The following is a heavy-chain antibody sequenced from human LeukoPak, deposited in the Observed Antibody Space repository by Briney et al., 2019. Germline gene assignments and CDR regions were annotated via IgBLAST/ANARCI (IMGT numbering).Heavy chain of an antibody. Sequence: SETLSLTRAVYGGSFSGYYWSWIRQPPGKGLEWIGEINHSGSTNYNPSPKSRVTISVDTSKNQFSLKLSSVTAADTAVYYCARGNHYYGSGSYYTRNWFDPWGQGTLVTVSS. CDR3: ARGNHYYGSGSYYTRNWFDP. CDR2: INHSGST. J-gene: IGHJ5*02. V-gene: IGHV4-34*01. CDR1: GGSFSGYY. D-gene: IGHD3-10*01.